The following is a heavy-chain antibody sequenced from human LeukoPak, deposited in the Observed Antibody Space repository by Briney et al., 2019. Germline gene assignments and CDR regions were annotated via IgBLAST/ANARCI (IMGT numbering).Heavy chain of an antibody. CDR1: GGTFSSYA. V-gene: IGHV1-69*13. CDR3: ARSGGRDCSGGSCYSD. CDR2: IIPIFGTA. Sequence: SVKVSCRASGGTFSSYAISWVRQAPGQGLEWMGGIIPIFGTANYAQKFQGRVTITADESTSTAYMELSSLRSEDTAVYYCARSGGRDCSGGSCYSDWGQGTLVTVSS. D-gene: IGHD2-15*01. J-gene: IGHJ4*02.